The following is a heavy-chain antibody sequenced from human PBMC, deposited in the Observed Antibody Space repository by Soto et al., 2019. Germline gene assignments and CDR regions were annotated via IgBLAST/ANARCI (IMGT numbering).Heavy chain of an antibody. CDR3: ARATSVWSYFDT. Sequence: SVKVSCKASGGTFSSYTINWVRQAPGQGLQWMGGIIPVLGTANSAQKFQGRVTITAVKSTSTVYMELSSLRSEDTAVYYCARATSVWSYFDTWGQGSLVTVSS. D-gene: IGHD2-2*01. CDR1: GGTFSSYT. V-gene: IGHV1-69*06. J-gene: IGHJ4*02. CDR2: IIPVLGTA.